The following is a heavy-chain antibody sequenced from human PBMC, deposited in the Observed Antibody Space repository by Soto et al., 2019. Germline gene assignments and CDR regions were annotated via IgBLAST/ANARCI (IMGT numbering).Heavy chain of an antibody. CDR3: ASVSFNVLLIFPFDL. J-gene: IGHJ4*02. CDR2: MNPNSGST. Sequence: QVQLVQSGAEVKKPGASVKVSCKSSGYSFTSYDVNWVRQASGQGLEWMGWMNPNSGSTVIAQKFQGRVIMTRDSSISTAYMELSTLRPDDSAIYYCASVSFNVLLIFPFDLWGQGTQVTVSP. CDR1: GYSFTSYD. V-gene: IGHV1-8*01. D-gene: IGHD2-8*01.